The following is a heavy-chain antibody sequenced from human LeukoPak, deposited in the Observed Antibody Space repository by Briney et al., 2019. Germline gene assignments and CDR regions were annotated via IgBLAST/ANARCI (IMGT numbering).Heavy chain of an antibody. CDR3: ARGNGDIVVVPAAHFDY. CDR2: ISGSSTYI. D-gene: IGHD2-2*01. V-gene: IGHV3-21*01. J-gene: IGHJ4*02. Sequence: GGSLRLSCAASGFTFSTYIMTWVRQAPGKGLEWVSSISGSSTYIYYADSVKGRFTISRDNAKNSLYLQMNSLRAEDTAVYYCARGNGDIVVVPAAHFDYWGQGTLVTVSS. CDR1: GFTFSTYI.